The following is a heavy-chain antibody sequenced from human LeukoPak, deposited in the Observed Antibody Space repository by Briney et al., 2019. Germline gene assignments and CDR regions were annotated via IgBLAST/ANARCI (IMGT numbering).Heavy chain of an antibody. Sequence: GGSLRLSCAASGFTFSSYVMHWVRQAPGKGLEWVAVIWYDGSNKYYADSVKGRFTISRDNSKNTLYLQMNSLRAEDTAVYYCARDPLAHFGVVIDYYYYYMDVWGKGTTVTVSS. CDR1: GFTFSSYV. CDR2: IWYDGSNK. D-gene: IGHD3-3*01. V-gene: IGHV3-33*01. J-gene: IGHJ6*03. CDR3: ARDPLAHFGVVIDYYYYYMDV.